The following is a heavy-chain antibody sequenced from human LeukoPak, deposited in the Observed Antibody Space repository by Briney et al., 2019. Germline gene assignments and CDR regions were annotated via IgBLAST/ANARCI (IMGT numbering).Heavy chain of an antibody. D-gene: IGHD3-22*01. Sequence: SETLSLTCAVYGGSFSGYYWSWIRQPPGKGLEWIGEINHSGSTYYNPSLKSRVTISVDRSKNQFSLKLNSVTAADTAVYYCARVKYYYDNSGYYQYYFDYWGQGTLVTVSS. J-gene: IGHJ4*02. CDR1: GGSFSGYY. CDR2: INHSGST. V-gene: IGHV4-34*01. CDR3: ARVKYYYDNSGYYQYYFDY.